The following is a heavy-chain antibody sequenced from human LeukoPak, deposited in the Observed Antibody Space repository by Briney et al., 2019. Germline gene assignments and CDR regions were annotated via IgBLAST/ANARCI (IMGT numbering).Heavy chain of an antibody. CDR1: GYTLTDLS. J-gene: IGHJ6*02. D-gene: IGHD3-10*01. Sequence: ASVKVSCKVSGYTLTDLSMHWVRQAPGKGLEWLGGFDPEDGETIYAQKFQGRVTLAEDTSTDTAYMELSSLRSEDTAAYYCATDIPRRVRGVVYSSFGMDVWGQGTTVTVSS. CDR2: FDPEDGET. V-gene: IGHV1-24*01. CDR3: ATDIPRRVRGVVYSSFGMDV.